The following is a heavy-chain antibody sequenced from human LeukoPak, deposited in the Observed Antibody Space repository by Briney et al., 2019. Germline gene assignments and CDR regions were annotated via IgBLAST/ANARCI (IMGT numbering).Heavy chain of an antibody. J-gene: IGHJ6*02. CDR3: ARVGPVTTTPYGMDV. CDR2: INPNSGGT. CDR1: GYTFTGYY. Sequence: ASVKVSCKASGYTFTGYYMHWVRQAPGQGLEWMGWINPNSGGTNYAQKFQGWATMTRDTSISTAYMELSRLRSDDTAVYYCARVGPVTTTPYGMDVWGQGTTVTVSS. D-gene: IGHD4-17*01. V-gene: IGHV1-2*04.